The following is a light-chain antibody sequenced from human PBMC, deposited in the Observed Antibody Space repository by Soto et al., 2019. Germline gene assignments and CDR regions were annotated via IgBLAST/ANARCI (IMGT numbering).Light chain of an antibody. V-gene: IGKV1-5*03. CDR3: QQYNSYSVT. CDR2: EAS. CDR1: QSISSW. Sequence: DIPMTQSPSTLSASVGDRVTITCRASQSISSWLAWYQQKPGKAPKLLIYEASSLETGVPSRFSGSGSGTEFTLTIGSLQPDDFATYYCQQYNSYSVTFGQGTKVEFK. J-gene: IGKJ1*01.